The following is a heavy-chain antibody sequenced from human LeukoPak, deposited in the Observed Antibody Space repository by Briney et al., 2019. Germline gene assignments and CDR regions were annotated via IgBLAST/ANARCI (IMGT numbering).Heavy chain of an antibody. CDR1: GFTFSSYA. CDR2: ISGSGGST. Sequence: GGSLRLSCAASGFTFSSYAMSWVRQAPGKGLEWVSAISGSGGSTYYADSVKGRFTISRDNSKNTLYLQMNSLRAEDTAVYYCAKAGSWGPSPGCSGGSCCSVYFDYWGQGTLVTVSS. J-gene: IGHJ4*02. V-gene: IGHV3-23*01. D-gene: IGHD2-15*01. CDR3: AKAGSWGPSPGCSGGSCCSVYFDY.